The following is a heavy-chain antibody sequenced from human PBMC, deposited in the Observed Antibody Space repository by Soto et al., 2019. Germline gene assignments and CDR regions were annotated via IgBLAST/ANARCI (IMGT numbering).Heavy chain of an antibody. CDR3: AGIRPPLY. Sequence: EVQLVESGGGLVQPGGSLRLSCAVSGFTVRSNYMSWVRQAPGKGLEWVSIIYSGGSTYYADSVKGRFTISRDNSKTTLYLQMNSLRAEDTAVYYCAGIRPPLYWGQGTLVSVSS. CDR2: IYSGGST. D-gene: IGHD5-18*01. J-gene: IGHJ4*02. V-gene: IGHV3-66*01. CDR1: GFTVRSNY.